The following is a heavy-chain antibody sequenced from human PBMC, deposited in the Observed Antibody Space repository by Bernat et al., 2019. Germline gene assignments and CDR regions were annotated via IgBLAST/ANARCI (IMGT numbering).Heavy chain of an antibody. Sequence: EVQLLESGGGLVQPGGSLRLSCAASGFTFSSYAMSWVRQAPGKGLEWVSAISGSGGSTYYADSVKGRFTISRDNSKNTLYLQMNSLRAEDTAVYYCAKDLHDYVWGSYRLFDYWGQGTLVPVSS. CDR2: ISGSGGST. D-gene: IGHD3-16*02. V-gene: IGHV3-23*01. CDR3: AKDLHDYVWGSYRLFDY. J-gene: IGHJ4*02. CDR1: GFTFSSYA.